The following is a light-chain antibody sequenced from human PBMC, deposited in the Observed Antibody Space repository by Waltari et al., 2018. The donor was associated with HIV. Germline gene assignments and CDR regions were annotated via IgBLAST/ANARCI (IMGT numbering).Light chain of an antibody. CDR1: QSLVYSDGNPY. J-gene: IGKJ1*01. Sequence: DVVMTQSPLSLPVTLGQPASISCRSNQSLVYSDGNPYVKWFQQRPGQSPRRLLYKVSNRDAGVPDRFTGSGSGTDFTLKISRVEAEDVGFYYCMQGSHWPGTFGQGTKVEIK. CDR2: KVS. CDR3: MQGSHWPGT. V-gene: IGKV2-30*01.